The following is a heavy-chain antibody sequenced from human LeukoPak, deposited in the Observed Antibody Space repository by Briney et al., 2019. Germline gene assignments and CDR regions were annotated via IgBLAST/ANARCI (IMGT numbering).Heavy chain of an antibody. J-gene: IGHJ4*02. CDR2: INHSGST. CDR1: GGSFSGYY. D-gene: IGHD2-2*01. CDR3: ARVVPAAKYYLDY. V-gene: IGHV4-34*01. Sequence: SETLSLTCAVYGGSFSGYYWSWIRQPPGKGLEWIGEINHSGSTNYNPSLKSRVTISVDTSKNQFSLKLSSVTAADTAVYYCARVVPAAKYYLDYWGQGTLVTVSS.